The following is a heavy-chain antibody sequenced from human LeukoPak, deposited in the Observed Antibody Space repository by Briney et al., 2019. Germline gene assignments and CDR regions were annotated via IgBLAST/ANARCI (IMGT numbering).Heavy chain of an antibody. CDR1: GFTFTTNA. CDR2: ITSGGNT. CDR3: AKRDSSGYYYFDY. D-gene: IGHD3-22*01. V-gene: IGHV3-23*01. J-gene: IGHJ4*02. Sequence: GGSLRLSCAASGFTFTTNAMTWVRQAPGKGLEWVSAITSGGNTYYADSVKGRFTISRDSSKNTPYLQMNSLRAEDTAVYYCAKRDSSGYYYFDYWGQGTLVTASS.